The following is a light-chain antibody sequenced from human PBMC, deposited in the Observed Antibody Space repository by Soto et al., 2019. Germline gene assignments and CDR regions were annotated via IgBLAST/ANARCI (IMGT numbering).Light chain of an antibody. CDR3: QRYNNWPRT. CDR2: GAS. V-gene: IGKV3-15*01. J-gene: IGKJ1*01. Sequence: EVVMTQSPATLSVSPGERATLSCRASQSVSSDLAWYQHKPGQAPRLLIYGASTRATGIPARFSGSGSGTEFILTISSLQSEDFVVYYCQRYNNWPRTFGQGTKVEIK. CDR1: QSVSSD.